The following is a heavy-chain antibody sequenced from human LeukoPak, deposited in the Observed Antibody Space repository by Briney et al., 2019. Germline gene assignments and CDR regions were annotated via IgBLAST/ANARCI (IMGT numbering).Heavy chain of an antibody. V-gene: IGHV1-69*13. CDR2: IIPIFGTA. CDR3: ARPDTDYYDSSGYYTSFDY. D-gene: IGHD3-22*01. Sequence: ASVTVSCTASGGTFSSYAISWVRQAPGQGLEWMGGIIPIFGTANYAQKFQGRVTITADESTSTAYMELSSLRSEDTAVYYCARPDTDYYDSSGYYTSFDYWGQGTLVTVSS. J-gene: IGHJ4*02. CDR1: GGTFSSYA.